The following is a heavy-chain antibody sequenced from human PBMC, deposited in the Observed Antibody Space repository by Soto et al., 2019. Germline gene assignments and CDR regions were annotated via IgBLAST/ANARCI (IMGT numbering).Heavy chain of an antibody. V-gene: IGHV3-74*01. Sequence: GGSLRLSCAASGFTFSSYWMHWVRQAPGKGLVWVSRINSDGSSTSYADSVKGRFTISRDNAKNTLYLQMNSLRAEDTAVYYCARRPVGDPWYDDVFFDYWGQGTLVTVSS. D-gene: IGHD3-10*01. J-gene: IGHJ4*02. CDR2: INSDGSST. CDR1: GFTFSSYW. CDR3: ARRPVGDPWYDDVFFDY.